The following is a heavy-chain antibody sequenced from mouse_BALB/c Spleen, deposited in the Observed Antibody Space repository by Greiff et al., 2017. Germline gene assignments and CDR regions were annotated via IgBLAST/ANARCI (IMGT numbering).Heavy chain of an antibody. CDR3: ARKGMTPYYFDY. V-gene: IGHV5-6-5*01. CDR1: GFTFSSYA. J-gene: IGHJ2*01. CDR2: ISSGGST. Sequence: EVQRVESGGGLVEPGGSLKLSCAASGFTFSSYAMSWVRQTPEKRLEWVASISSGGSTYYPDSVKGRFTISRDNARNILYLQMSSLRSEDTAMYYCARKGMTPYYFDYWGQGTTLTVSS.